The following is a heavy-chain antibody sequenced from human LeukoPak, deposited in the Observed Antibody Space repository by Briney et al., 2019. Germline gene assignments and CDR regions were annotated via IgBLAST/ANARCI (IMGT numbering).Heavy chain of an antibody. Sequence: SETLSLTCTVSGGSISSYYWSWIRQPPGKGLEWIGYIYYRGSTNYNPSLKSRVTISVDTSKNQFSLKLSSVTAADTAVYYCARDYGDYAGGGWFDPWGQGTLVTVSS. D-gene: IGHD4-17*01. CDR1: GGSISSYY. J-gene: IGHJ5*02. CDR2: IYYRGST. V-gene: IGHV4-59*01. CDR3: ARDYGDYAGGGWFDP.